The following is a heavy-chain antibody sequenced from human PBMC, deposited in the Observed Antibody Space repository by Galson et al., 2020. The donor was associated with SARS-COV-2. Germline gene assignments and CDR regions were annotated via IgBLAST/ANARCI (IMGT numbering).Heavy chain of an antibody. D-gene: IGHD2-15*01. CDR1: GYSISSGYY. J-gene: IGHJ4*02. CDR2: IYHSGST. CDR3: ARDSPPGYCSGGSCYSSLDY. Sequence: ASATLSLTCTVSGYSISSGYYWGWIRQPPGKGLEWIGSIYHSGSTYYNPSLKSRVTISVDTSKNQFSLKLSSVTAADTAVYYCARDSPPGYCSGGSCYSSLDYWGQGTLVTVSS. V-gene: IGHV4-38-2*02.